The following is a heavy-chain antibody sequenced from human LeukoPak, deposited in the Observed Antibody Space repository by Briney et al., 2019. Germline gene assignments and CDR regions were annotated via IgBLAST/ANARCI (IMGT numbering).Heavy chain of an antibody. CDR3: ARVRKQVVLRYYDY. D-gene: IGHD3-9*01. CDR1: GFTFGHHG. Sequence: GTSLRLSCATSGFTFGHHGFHWVRQAPGKGLEWISYISSSGTTTYYADSVRGRFTISRDNAKNSVYLQMNSLRREDTAVYYCARVRKQVVLRYYDYWGQGTLVTVSS. V-gene: IGHV3-48*04. J-gene: IGHJ4*02. CDR2: ISSSGTTT.